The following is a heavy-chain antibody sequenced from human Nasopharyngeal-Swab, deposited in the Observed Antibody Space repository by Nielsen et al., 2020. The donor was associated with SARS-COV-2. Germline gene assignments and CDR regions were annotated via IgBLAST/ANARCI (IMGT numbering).Heavy chain of an antibody. J-gene: IGHJ2*01. Sequence: ASVKVSCKTSGYTFSSYGISWVRQAPGQGLEWMGWISPYNGNTNYPQKFQGRVTVTADTSTSTAYLELGSLRSDDTAIYYCARKVGAPRAWYFDLWGRGTLVTVSS. CDR2: ISPYNGNT. D-gene: IGHD3-16*01. CDR3: ARKVGAPRAWYFDL. CDR1: GYTFSSYG. V-gene: IGHV1-18*01.